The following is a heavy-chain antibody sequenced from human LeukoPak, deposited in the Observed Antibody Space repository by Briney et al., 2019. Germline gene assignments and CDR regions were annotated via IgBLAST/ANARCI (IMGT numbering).Heavy chain of an antibody. CDR3: ARDRPREMYYYDPGDAFDI. CDR2: ISAYNGNT. CDR1: GYTFTSYG. Sequence: ASVKVSCKASGYTFTSYGISWVRQAPGQGLEWMGWISAYNGNTNYAQKLQGRVTMTTDTSTSTAYMELRSLRSDDTAVYYCARDRPREMYYYDPGDAFDIWGQGTMVTVSS. V-gene: IGHV1-18*01. J-gene: IGHJ3*02. D-gene: IGHD3-22*01.